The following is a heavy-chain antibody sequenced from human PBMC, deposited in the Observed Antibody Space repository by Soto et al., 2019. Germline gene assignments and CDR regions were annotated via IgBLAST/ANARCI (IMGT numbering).Heavy chain of an antibody. Sequence: QVQLQESGPRLVKPSQTLSLSCTVSGGSINSGGYYWHWLRQHPGKGLEWIGYIYYSGSTYYNPSLKSRVAISLDRSENQFSLRLSSVTAADTAAYYCASQINRGKPFDLWGQGTLVTVSS. D-gene: IGHD3-10*01. CDR1: GGSINSGGYY. J-gene: IGHJ4*02. CDR2: IYYSGST. V-gene: IGHV4-31*03. CDR3: ASQINRGKPFDL.